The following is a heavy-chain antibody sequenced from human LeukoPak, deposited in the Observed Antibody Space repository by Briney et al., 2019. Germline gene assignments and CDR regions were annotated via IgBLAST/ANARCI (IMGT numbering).Heavy chain of an antibody. J-gene: IGHJ6*02. CDR3: ASSKGADYDFWSGYYRDPYYYYGMDV. Sequence: PSEALSLTCTVSGGSISSYYWSWIRQPPGKGLEWIGYIYCSGSTNYNPSLKSRVTISVDTSKNQFSLKLSSVTAADTAVYYCASSKGADYDFWSGYYRDPYYYYGMDVWGQGTTVTVSS. CDR1: GGSISSYY. D-gene: IGHD3-3*01. V-gene: IGHV4-59*08. CDR2: IYCSGST.